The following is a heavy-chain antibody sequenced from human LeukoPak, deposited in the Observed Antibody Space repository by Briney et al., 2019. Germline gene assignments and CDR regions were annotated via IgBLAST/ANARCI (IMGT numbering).Heavy chain of an antibody. D-gene: IGHD2-2*01. CDR3: ARGYCSSTICFQYFHH. Sequence: PSETLSLTCTVSGDSISSYTYYWSWIRQHPGKGLEWIGYIYYSGSTYYNPSLKSRVTMSVDTSKNQFSLKLNSVTAADTAVYYCARGYCSSTICFQYFHHWGQGTLVTVSS. CDR2: IYYSGST. V-gene: IGHV4-31*03. J-gene: IGHJ1*01. CDR1: GDSISSYTYY.